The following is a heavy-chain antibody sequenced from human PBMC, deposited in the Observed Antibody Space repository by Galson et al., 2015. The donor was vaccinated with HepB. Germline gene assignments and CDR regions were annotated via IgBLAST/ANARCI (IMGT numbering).Heavy chain of an antibody. V-gene: IGHV1-24*01. J-gene: IGHJ4*02. CDR2: FDPEDGET. CDR3: ATVSVKPTQRTYYFDY. D-gene: IGHD4-17*01. Sequence: SVKVSCKVSGYTLTELSMHWVRQAPGKGLEWMGGFDPEDGETIYAQKFQGRVTMTEDTSTDTAYMELSSLRSEDTAVYYCATVSVKPTQRTYYFDYWGQGTLVTVSS. CDR1: GYTLTELS.